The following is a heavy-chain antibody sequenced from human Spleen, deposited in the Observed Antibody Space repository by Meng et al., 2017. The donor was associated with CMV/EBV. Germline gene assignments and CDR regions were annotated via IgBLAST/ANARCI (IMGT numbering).Heavy chain of an antibody. CDR3: ARDLSRLSYDSSGSVY. CDR1: GFTFSSYS. CDR2: ISSSSSYI. D-gene: IGHD3-22*01. Sequence: LSLTCAASGFTFSSYSMNWVRQAPGKGLEWVSSISSSSSYIYYADSVKGRFTISRDNAKNSLYLQMNSLRAEDTAVYYCARDLSRLSYDSSGSVYWGQGTLVTVSS. V-gene: IGHV3-21*01. J-gene: IGHJ4*02.